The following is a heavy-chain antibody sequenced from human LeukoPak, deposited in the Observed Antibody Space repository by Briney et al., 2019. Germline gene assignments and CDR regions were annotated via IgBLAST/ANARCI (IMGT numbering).Heavy chain of an antibody. CDR1: GFSVSNNY. Sequence: PGGSLRLSCGPSGFSVSNNYMTWVRQAPGKGLEWVSVIYSGGGTHYADSVRGRFTTSRDNSKNTVDLQMNSLRVEDTAVYYCASCAVNPIRYWHFDLRGRGTLVTISS. CDR3: ASCAVNPIRYWHFDL. D-gene: IGHD2-21*01. CDR2: IYSGGGT. V-gene: IGHV3-53*01. J-gene: IGHJ2*01.